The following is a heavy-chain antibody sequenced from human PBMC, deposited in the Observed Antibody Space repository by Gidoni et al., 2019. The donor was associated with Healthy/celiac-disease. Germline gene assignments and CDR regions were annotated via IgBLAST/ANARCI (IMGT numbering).Heavy chain of an antibody. CDR1: GFPFSSYG. J-gene: IGHJ4*02. V-gene: IGHV3-30*18. Sequence: QVQLVESGGGVVQPGRSLRLSCAASGFPFSSYGMHWVRQDPGKGLGWVAVISDDGSNKDYADSVKGRFTIARDNSKNTLYLQMNSLRAEDTAVYYCAKGTRELDNDILTGYYYWGQGTLVNVSA. CDR3: AKGTRELDNDILTGYYY. D-gene: IGHD3-9*01. CDR2: ISDDGSNK.